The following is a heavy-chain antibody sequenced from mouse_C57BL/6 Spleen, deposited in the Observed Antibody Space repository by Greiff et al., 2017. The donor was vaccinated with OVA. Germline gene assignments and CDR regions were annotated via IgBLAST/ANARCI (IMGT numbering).Heavy chain of an antibody. V-gene: IGHV1-82*01. CDR2: IYPGDGDT. CDR3: AMGITTVVAYYFDY. D-gene: IGHD1-1*01. J-gene: IGHJ2*01. Sequence: QVQLKESGPELVKPGASVKISCKASGYAFSSSWMNWVKQRPGKGLEWIGRIYPGDGDTNYNGKFKGKATLTADKSSSTAYMQLSSLTSEDSAVYFGAMGITTVVAYYFDYWGQGTTLTVSS. CDR1: GYAFSSSW.